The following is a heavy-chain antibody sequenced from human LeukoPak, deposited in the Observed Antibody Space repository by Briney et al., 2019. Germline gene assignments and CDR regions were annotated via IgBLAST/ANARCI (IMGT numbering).Heavy chain of an antibody. D-gene: IGHD5/OR15-5a*01. CDR1: GYTFIGYY. Sequence: SVKVSCKASGYTFIGYYMHWVRQAPGQGLEWMGGIIAIFGTANYAQKFQGRVTITADESTSTAYMELSSLRSEDTAVYDCPREEPNSVYATFDYWGQRTLVTVSS. CDR3: PREEPNSVYATFDY. J-gene: IGHJ4*02. V-gene: IGHV1-69*13. CDR2: IIAIFGTA.